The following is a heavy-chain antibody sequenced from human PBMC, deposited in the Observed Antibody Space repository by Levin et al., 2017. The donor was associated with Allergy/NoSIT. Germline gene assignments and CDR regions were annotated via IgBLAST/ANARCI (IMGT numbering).Heavy chain of an antibody. J-gene: IGHJ4*02. D-gene: IGHD6-13*01. Sequence: ASVKVSCQASGFTFTNYYMHWVRQPPGQGLEWMGIINPRGSRNYPQRFQGRVTMTRDTSTSTVYMQLSSLGSEDTAMYYCARANSTWYVLDYWGQGTLVTVSS. V-gene: IGHV1-46*01. CDR2: INPRGSR. CDR3: ARANSTWYVLDY. CDR1: GFTFTNYY.